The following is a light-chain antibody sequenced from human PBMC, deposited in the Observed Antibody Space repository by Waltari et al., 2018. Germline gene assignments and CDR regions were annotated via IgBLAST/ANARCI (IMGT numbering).Light chain of an antibody. CDR2: DAS. J-gene: IGKJ4*01. CDR1: QSVSSY. V-gene: IGKV3-11*01. CDR3: QQRSNWP. Sequence: EIVLTQSPATLSLSPGERATLSCRDSQSVSSYLAWYQQKPGQAPRLLIYDASNRATGIPARFSGSGSGTDFTLTISSLEPEDFAVYYCQQRSNWPFGGGTKVEIK.